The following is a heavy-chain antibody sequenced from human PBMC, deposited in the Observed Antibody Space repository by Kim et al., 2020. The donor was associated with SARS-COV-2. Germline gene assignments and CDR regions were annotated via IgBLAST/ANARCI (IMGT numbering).Heavy chain of an antibody. J-gene: IGHJ3*02. D-gene: IGHD6-19*01. Sequence: SLKGRVTISVDTSKNQFSLKLSSVTAADKAVYYCARGRYSSGWYLRAFDIWGQGTMVTVSS. V-gene: IGHV4-34*01. CDR3: ARGRYSSGWYLRAFDI.